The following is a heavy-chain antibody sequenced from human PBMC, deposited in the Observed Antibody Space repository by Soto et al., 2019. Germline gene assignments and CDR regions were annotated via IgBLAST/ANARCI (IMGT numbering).Heavy chain of an antibody. CDR2: ISGSGGST. Sequence: EVQLLESGGGLVQPGGSLRLSCAASGFTFSSYAMSWVRQAPGKGLEWGSVISGSGGSTYYAGSVKGRYTISRDNSKNTQYLQMNSLRAEDTAVYYCAKRGAGHYFDYWGQGTLVTVSS. CDR3: AKRGAGHYFDY. CDR1: GFTFSSYA. J-gene: IGHJ4*02. D-gene: IGHD6-19*01. V-gene: IGHV3-23*01.